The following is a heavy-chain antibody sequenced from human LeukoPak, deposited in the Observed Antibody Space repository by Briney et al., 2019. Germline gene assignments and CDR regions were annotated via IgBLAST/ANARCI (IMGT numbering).Heavy chain of an antibody. D-gene: IGHD5-24*01. CDR3: ARGEMATIFGELDY. J-gene: IGHJ4*02. CDR2: IIPIFGTA. Sequence: SVKVSCKASGGTFSSYAISWVRQAPGQGLEWMGGIIPIFGTANYAQKFQGRVTITADESTSTAYMELSSLRSEDTAVYYCARGEMATIFGELDYWGQGTLVTVSS. V-gene: IGHV1-69*01. CDR1: GGTFSSYA.